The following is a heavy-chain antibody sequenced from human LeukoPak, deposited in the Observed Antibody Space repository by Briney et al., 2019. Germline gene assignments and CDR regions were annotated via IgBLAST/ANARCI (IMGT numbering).Heavy chain of an antibody. CDR2: IYYSGST. V-gene: IGHV4-59*01. CDR3: ARLPTGLQNAFDI. J-gene: IGHJ3*02. Sequence: SETLSLTCTVFGGSISSYYWSWIRQPPGKGLEWIGYIYYSGSTNYNPSLKSRVTISVDTSKNQFSLRLSSVTAADTAVYYCARLPTGLQNAFDIWGQGTMVTVSS. CDR1: GGSISSYY. D-gene: IGHD1-1*01.